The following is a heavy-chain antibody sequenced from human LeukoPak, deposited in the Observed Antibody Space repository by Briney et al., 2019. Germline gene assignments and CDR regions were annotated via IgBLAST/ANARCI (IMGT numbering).Heavy chain of an antibody. J-gene: IGHJ4*02. CDR2: IKSKTNGGTT. CDR3: VGGNLGY. V-gene: IGHV3-15*01. CDR1: GFTFYNAW. Sequence: PGGSLRLSCVVSGFTFYNAWMSWVRQAPGKGLEWVGRIKSKTNGGTTDYAAPVKGRFTISRDESKNTLYLQMNSLKTEDTAVYYCVGGNLGYWGQGTLVTVSS. D-gene: IGHD3-16*01.